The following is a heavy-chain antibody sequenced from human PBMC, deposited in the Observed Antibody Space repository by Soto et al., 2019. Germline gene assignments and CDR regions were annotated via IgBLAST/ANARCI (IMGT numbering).Heavy chain of an antibody. D-gene: IGHD2-21*02. Sequence: EVQLLESGGGLVQPGGSLRLSCAASGFTFSSYAMSWVRQAPGKGLEWVSAISGSGGSTYYADSVKGRFTISRDNSKNTLYLQMNSLRAEDTAVYYCAKIWRHIVVVTAIHSPWYFDLWGRGTLVTVSS. V-gene: IGHV3-23*01. CDR2: ISGSGGST. J-gene: IGHJ2*01. CDR3: AKIWRHIVVVTAIHSPWYFDL. CDR1: GFTFSSYA.